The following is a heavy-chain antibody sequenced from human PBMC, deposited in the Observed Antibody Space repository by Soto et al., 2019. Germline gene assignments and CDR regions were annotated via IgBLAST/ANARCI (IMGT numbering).Heavy chain of an antibody. CDR1: GGTFSSYA. Sequence: SVKVSCKASGGTFSSYAISWVRQAPGQGLEWMGGIIPIFGTANYAQKFQGRVTITADESTSTAYMELNSLRVEDTAVYYCAKHSGLAILGAVYFDYWGQGILVTVSS. D-gene: IGHD1-26*01. J-gene: IGHJ4*02. V-gene: IGHV1-69*13. CDR2: IIPIFGTA. CDR3: AKHSGLAILGAVYFDY.